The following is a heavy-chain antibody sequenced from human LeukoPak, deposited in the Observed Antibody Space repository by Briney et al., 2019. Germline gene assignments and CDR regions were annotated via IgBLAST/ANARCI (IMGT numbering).Heavy chain of an antibody. CDR1: GGSISSYY. CDR3: ARELDSSGYYSDY. V-gene: IGHV4-59*12. CDR2: IYYSGST. Sequence: PSETLSLTCTVSGGSISSYYWSWIRQPPGKGLEWIGYIYYSGSTNYNPSLKSRVTISVDTSKNQFSLKPSSVTAADTAVYYCARELDSSGYYSDYWGQGTLVTVSS. J-gene: IGHJ4*02. D-gene: IGHD3-22*01.